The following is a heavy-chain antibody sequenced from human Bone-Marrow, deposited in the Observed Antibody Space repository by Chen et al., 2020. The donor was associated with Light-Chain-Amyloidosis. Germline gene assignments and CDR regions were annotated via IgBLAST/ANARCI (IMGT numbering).Heavy chain of an antibody. CDR1: GFIFSKYA. V-gene: IGHV3-30*04. CDR2: ISSDGNNK. CDR3: VKEGVVVRGVIWSHFDY. J-gene: IGHJ4*02. Sequence: QVQLVESGGGVVRPGRSLRLSCAASGFIFSKYAIHWVRQAPGKGLEWVAVISSDGNNKYYEVSVMGRFTISRDNSKNTVSLQMNSLTTEDTAVYYCVKEGVVVRGVIWSHFDYWGQGTQVTVSS. D-gene: IGHD3-10*01.